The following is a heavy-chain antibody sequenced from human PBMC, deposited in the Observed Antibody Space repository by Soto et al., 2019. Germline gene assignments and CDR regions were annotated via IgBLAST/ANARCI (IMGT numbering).Heavy chain of an antibody. CDR1: GGSFSGYY. CDR2: INHSGST. CDR3: ARGHSLYDFWSGFTGGVYFQH. J-gene: IGHJ1*01. V-gene: IGHV4-34*01. Sequence: KPSETLSLTCAVYGGSFSGYYWSWIRQPPGKGLEWIGEINHSGSTNYNPSLKSRVTISVDTSKNQFSLKLSSVTAADTAVYYCARGHSLYDFWSGFTGGVYFQHWGQGTLVTVSS. D-gene: IGHD3-3*01.